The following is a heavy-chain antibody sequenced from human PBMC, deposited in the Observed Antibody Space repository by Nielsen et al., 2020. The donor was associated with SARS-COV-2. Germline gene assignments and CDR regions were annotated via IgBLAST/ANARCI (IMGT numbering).Heavy chain of an antibody. J-gene: IGHJ5*02. CDR2: ISSSSSYT. CDR1: GFTFSDYY. V-gene: IGHV3-11*05. Sequence: GSLRPSCAASGFTFSDYYMSWIRQAPGKGLEWVSYISSSSSYTNYADSVKGRFTISRDNAKNSLYLQMNSLRAEDTAVYYCARDGGIADGWFDPWGQGTLVTVSS. D-gene: IGHD3-16*01. CDR3: ARDGGIADGWFDP.